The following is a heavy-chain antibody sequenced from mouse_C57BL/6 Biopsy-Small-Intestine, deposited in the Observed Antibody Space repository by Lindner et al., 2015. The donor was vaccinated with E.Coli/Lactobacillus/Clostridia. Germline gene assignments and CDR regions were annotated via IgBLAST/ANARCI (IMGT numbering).Heavy chain of an antibody. J-gene: IGHJ3*01. CDR3: VRQGGLGGFAY. D-gene: IGHD3-3*01. CDR2: IRSKSNNYAT. V-gene: IGHV10-1*01. CDR1: GFSFNTYA. Sequence: VQLQESGGGLVQPKGSLRLSCAASGFSFNTYAMNWVRQAPGKGLEWVARIRSKSNNYATYYADSVKDRFNISRDDSESMLYLQMNNLKTEDTALYYCVRQGGLGGFAYWGQGTLVTVSA.